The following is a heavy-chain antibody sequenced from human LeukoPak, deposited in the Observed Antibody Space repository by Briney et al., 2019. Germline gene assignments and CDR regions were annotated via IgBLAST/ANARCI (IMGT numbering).Heavy chain of an antibody. CDR2: ISSSGSTI. CDR1: AFTFSVYS. D-gene: IGHD6-13*01. CDR3: ATSRGSWPDYFDY. V-gene: IGHV3-48*04. Sequence: GGSLRLSCAASAFTFSVYSITWVRQAPGKGLEWVSYISSSGSTIYYADSVKGRFTISRDNAKNSLYLQMNSLRAEDTAVYYCATSRGSWPDYFDYWGQGTLVTVSS. J-gene: IGHJ4*02.